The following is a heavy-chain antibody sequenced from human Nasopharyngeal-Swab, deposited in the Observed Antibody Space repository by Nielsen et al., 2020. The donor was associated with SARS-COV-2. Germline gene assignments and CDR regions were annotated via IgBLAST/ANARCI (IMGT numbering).Heavy chain of an antibody. V-gene: IGHV1-69*01. D-gene: IGHD3-22*01. Sequence: WGVHETRLGFEWMGGIIPIFGTANYAQKFQGRVTITADESTSTAYMELSSLRSEDTAVYYCARGPSSGYYLYAFDIWGQGTMVTVSS. J-gene: IGHJ3*02. CDR2: IIPIFGTA. CDR3: ARGPSSGYYLYAFDI.